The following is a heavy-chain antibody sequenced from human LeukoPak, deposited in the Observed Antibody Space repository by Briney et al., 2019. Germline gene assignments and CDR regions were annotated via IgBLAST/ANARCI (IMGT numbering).Heavy chain of an antibody. J-gene: IGHJ5*02. CDR3: ARDVTLYHYDFWSGYYWYWFDP. CDR2: IYDSGST. Sequence: SETLSLTCTVSGGSIRSSYYYWGWIRQPPGKGLEWIGSIYDSGSTYYNPSLKSRVTISVDTSKNQFSLKLSSVTAADTAVYYCARDVTLYHYDFWSGYYWYWFDPWGQGTLVTVSS. V-gene: IGHV4-39*07. D-gene: IGHD3-3*01. CDR1: GGSIRSSYYY.